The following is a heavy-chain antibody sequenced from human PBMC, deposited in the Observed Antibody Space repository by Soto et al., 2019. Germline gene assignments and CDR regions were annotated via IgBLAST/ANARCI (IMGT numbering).Heavy chain of an antibody. D-gene: IGHD2-15*01. V-gene: IGHV1-18*01. CDR1: GYTFTSYG. J-gene: IGHJ1*01. CDR3: ERDRGNALGYCSGCRCYSFQH. CDR2: ISAYNGNT. Sequence: QVQLVQSGAEVKKPGASVKVSCKASGYTFTSYGISWVRQAPGQGLEWMGWISAYNGNTNYAQKLQGRVTMTTDTSTSTAYMELRSLRSDDTAVYYCERDRGNALGYCSGCRCYSFQHRGQGTLVTVSS.